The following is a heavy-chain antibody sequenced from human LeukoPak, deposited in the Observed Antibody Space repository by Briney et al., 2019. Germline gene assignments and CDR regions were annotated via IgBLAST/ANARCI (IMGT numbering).Heavy chain of an antibody. Sequence: GGSLRLSCAASGFTFSTFAMIWVRQPPGKGLEWVSSIFPSGGEIHYADSVRGRFTISRDNSKSTLSLRMNSLRAEDTAIYYCATYRQVLLPFESWGQGTLVTVSS. CDR2: IFPSGGEI. V-gene: IGHV3-23*01. CDR1: GFTFSTFA. J-gene: IGHJ4*02. CDR3: ATYRQVLLPFES. D-gene: IGHD2-8*02.